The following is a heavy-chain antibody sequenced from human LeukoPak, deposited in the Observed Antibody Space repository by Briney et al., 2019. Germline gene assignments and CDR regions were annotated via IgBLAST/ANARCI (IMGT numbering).Heavy chain of an antibody. D-gene: IGHD4-17*01. V-gene: IGHV3-30*04. CDR3: ARDRDGDYGLLMGY. CDR1: GFTFSSYA. Sequence: PGGSLRLSCAASGFTFSSYAMHWVRQAPGKGLEWVAVISYDGSNKYYADSVKGRFTISRDNSKNTLYLQMNSLRAEDTAVYYCARDRDGDYGLLMGYWGQGTLVTVSS. CDR2: ISYDGSNK. J-gene: IGHJ4*02.